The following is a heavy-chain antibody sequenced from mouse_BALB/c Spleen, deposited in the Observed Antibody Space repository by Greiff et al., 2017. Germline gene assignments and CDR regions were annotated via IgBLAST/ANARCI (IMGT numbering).Heavy chain of an antibody. V-gene: IGHV5-9-3*01. J-gene: IGHJ4*01. CDR1: GFTFSSYA. CDR2: ISSGGSYT. Sequence: EVKLVESGGGLVKPGGSLKLSCAASGFTFSSYAMSWVRQTPEKRLEWVATISSGGSYTYYPDSVKGRFTISRDNAKNTLYLQMSSLRSEDTAMYYCARRGGNSYAMDYWGQGTSVTVSS. CDR3: ARRGGNSYAMDY. D-gene: IGHD2-1*01.